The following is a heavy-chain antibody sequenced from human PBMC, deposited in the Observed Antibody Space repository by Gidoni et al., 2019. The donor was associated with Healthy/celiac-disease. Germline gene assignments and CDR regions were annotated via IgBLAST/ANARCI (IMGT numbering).Heavy chain of an antibody. CDR2: INHSGST. J-gene: IGHJ5*02. CDR1: GGSFSGYY. Sequence: QVQLQQWGAGLLKPSETLSLPCAVYGGSFSGYYWSWIRQPPGKGLEWIGEINHSGSTNYNPSLKSRVTISVDTSKIQFSLKMSSVTAADTAVYYCARLGGYSNYVRTGNNWFDPWGQGTLVTVSS. V-gene: IGHV4-34*01. D-gene: IGHD4-4*01. CDR3: ARLGGYSNYVRTGNNWFDP.